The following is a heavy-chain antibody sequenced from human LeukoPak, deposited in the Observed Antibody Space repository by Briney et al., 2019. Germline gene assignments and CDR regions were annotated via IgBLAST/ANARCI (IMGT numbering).Heavy chain of an antibody. CDR3: ARVGYSSSWSPSDY. D-gene: IGHD6-13*01. J-gene: IGHJ4*02. CDR1: GFAFSSYW. CDR2: INSDGSST. V-gene: IGHV3-74*01. Sequence: GGSLRLSCAASGFAFSSYWMHWVRQAPGKGLVWVSRINSDGSSTSYAGSVKGRFTISRDNAKNSLYLQMNSLRAEDTAVYYCARVGYSSSWSPSDYWGQGALVTVSS.